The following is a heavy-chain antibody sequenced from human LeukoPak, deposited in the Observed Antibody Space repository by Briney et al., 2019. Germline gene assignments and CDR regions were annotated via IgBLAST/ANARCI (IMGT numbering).Heavy chain of an antibody. V-gene: IGHV3-48*03. CDR2: IISSGGTI. CDR1: GFTFSIYE. Sequence: PGGSLRLSCAPSGFTFSIYEMDWVRQAPGKGLECVSYIISSGGTIYYADSVKGRFTISRDNAKNSMYLQMNSLRADDTAVYYCAKEVSPDRSGFDAFDIWGQGTMFTVSS. CDR3: AKEVSPDRSGFDAFDI. J-gene: IGHJ3*02. D-gene: IGHD3-22*01.